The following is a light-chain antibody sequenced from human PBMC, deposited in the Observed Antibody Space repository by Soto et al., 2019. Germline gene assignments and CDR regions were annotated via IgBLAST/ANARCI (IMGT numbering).Light chain of an antibody. CDR1: QSISSW. CDR2: KAS. Sequence: DIQMTQSPSSLSPSVVDRVTITCRASQSISSWLAWYQQKPGKAPKLLIYKASSLESGVPSRFSGSGSGTEFTLTISSLQPDDFATYYCQQYNSYSAFGGGTKVDIK. CDR3: QQYNSYSA. J-gene: IGKJ4*01. V-gene: IGKV1-5*03.